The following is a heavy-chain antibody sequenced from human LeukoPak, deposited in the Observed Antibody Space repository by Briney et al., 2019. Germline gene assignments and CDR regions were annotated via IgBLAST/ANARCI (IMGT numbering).Heavy chain of an antibody. J-gene: IGHJ4*02. V-gene: IGHV3-30*02. Sequence: GGSLRLSXAASGFTFSSYGMHWVRQAPGKGLEWVAFIRYDGSNKYYADSVKGRFTISRDNSKNTLYLQMNSLRAEDTAVYYCAKDFSELPEFDYWGQGTLVTVSS. D-gene: IGHD2-15*01. CDR2: IRYDGSNK. CDR3: AKDFSELPEFDY. CDR1: GFTFSSYG.